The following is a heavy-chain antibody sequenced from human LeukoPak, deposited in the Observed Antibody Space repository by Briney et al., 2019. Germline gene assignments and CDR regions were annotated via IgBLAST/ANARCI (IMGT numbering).Heavy chain of an antibody. CDR2: IYYSGST. D-gene: IGHD6-13*01. CDR3: AREQQLGFDY. CDR1: GGPISSYY. V-gene: IGHV4-59*01. Sequence: SETLSLTCTVSGGPISSYYWSWIRQPPGKGLEWIGYIYYSGSTNYNPSLKSRVTISVDTSKNQFSLKLSSVTAADTAVYYCAREQQLGFDYWGQGTLVTVSS. J-gene: IGHJ4*02.